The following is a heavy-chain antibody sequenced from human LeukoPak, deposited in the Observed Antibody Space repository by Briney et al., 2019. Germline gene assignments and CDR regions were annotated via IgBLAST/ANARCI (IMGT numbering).Heavy chain of an antibody. CDR3: ARAPYCGGDCYRHFDY. J-gene: IGHJ4*02. CDR1: GGTFSSYA. D-gene: IGHD2-21*02. CDR2: ISPILGTA. Sequence: SVKVSCKASGGTFSSYAISWVPQAPGQGLEWMGGISPILGTANYAQKFQGRVTITTDESTSTAYMELSSLRSEDTAVYYCARAPYCGGDCYRHFDYWGQATLVTLSS. V-gene: IGHV1-69*05.